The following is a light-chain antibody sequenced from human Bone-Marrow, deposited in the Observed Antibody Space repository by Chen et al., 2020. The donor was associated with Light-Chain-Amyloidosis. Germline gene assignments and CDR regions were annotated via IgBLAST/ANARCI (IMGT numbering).Light chain of an antibody. CDR2: ASS. CDR3: QQTYGLPMT. J-gene: IGKJ3*01. Sequence: DIQMTQSPSSLPASVGDRVTITCRATQSVGRLLNWYQKKPGRGPTLLIYASSSLHIGVPSRFSGSGSGTEFTLSISSLQPEDFAIYYCQQTYGLPMTFGPGTTVEI. CDR1: QSVGRL. V-gene: IGKV1-39*01.